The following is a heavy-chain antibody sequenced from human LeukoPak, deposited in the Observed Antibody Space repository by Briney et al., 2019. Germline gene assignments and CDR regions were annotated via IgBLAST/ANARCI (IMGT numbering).Heavy chain of an antibody. D-gene: IGHD6-13*01. Sequence: SETLSPTCTVSGYSISSGYYWGWIRQPPGKGLEWIGSIYHSGSTYYNPSLKSRVTISVDTSKNQFSLKLSSVTAADTAVYYCARADYSSTWSHDYYYMDVWGKGTTVTISS. V-gene: IGHV4-38-2*02. J-gene: IGHJ6*03. CDR2: IYHSGST. CDR1: GYSISSGYY. CDR3: ARADYSSTWSHDYYYMDV.